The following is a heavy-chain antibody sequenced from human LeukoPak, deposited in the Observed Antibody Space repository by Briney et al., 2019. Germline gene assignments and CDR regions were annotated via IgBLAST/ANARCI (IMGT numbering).Heavy chain of an antibody. CDR2: ISASGGNT. CDR3: AKDGRVEQQLYYFDY. Sequence: GGSLRPSCAASGFTFSSYAMSWVRQAPGKGLEWVSTISASGGNTFYADSVKGRFTISRDNSKNTLHLQMNSLRAEDTAVYYCAKDGRVEQQLYYFDYWGQGALVTVSS. J-gene: IGHJ4*02. V-gene: IGHV3-23*01. CDR1: GFTFSSYA. D-gene: IGHD6-13*01.